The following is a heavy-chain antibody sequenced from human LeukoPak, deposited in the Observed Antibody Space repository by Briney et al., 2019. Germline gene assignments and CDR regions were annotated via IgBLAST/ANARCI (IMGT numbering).Heavy chain of an antibody. CDR3: TRDNFNTMLRRPEYFHH. V-gene: IGHV3-49*04. CDR2: IRTKAYAATT. Sequence: PGGSLRLSCIASGFTFGDYAMSWVRQAPGKGLEWLGFIRTKAYAATTEYAASVKGRLTISRDDSKNIAYLQMNSLKTDDTAVYYCTRDNFNTMLRRPEYFHHWGQGTLVTVSS. J-gene: IGHJ1*01. CDR1: GFTFGDYA. D-gene: IGHD3-10*01.